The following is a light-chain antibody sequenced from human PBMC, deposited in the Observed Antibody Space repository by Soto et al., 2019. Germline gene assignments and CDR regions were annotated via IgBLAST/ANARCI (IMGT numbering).Light chain of an antibody. CDR3: GSYAGSTNWV. J-gene: IGLJ3*02. Sequence: QSALTQPPSASGSPGQSVTISCTGTSSDVGGYKYVSWYQQHPDKAPKLIIYEVSKRPSGVPDRFSGSKSGNTASLTVSGLQAEDEDDYYCGSYAGSTNWVFGGGTQLTVL. CDR2: EVS. V-gene: IGLV2-8*01. CDR1: SSDVGGYKY.